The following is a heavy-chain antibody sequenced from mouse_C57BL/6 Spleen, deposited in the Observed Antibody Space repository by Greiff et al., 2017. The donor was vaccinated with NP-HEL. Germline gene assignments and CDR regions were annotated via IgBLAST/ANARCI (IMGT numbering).Heavy chain of an antibody. V-gene: IGHV2-6-1*01. J-gene: IGHJ4*01. D-gene: IGHD1-1*01. CDR3: ARHELGSSPYYAMDY. CDR1: GFSLTSYG. CDR2: IWSDGST. Sequence: VKLVESGPGLVAPSQSLSITCTVSGFSLTSYGVHWVRQPPGKGLEWLVVIWSDGSTTYNSALKSRLSISKDNSKSQVFLKMNSLQTDDTAMYYCARHELGSSPYYAMDYWGQGTSVTVSS.